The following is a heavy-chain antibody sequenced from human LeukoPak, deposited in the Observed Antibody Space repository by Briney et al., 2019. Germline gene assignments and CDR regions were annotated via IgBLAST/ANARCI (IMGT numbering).Heavy chain of an antibody. CDR2: MNPNSGNT. Sequence: ASVKVSCKASGYTFTSYDINWVRQATGQGLEWMGWMNPNSGNTGYAQKFQGRVTITRNTSISTAYMELSSLRSEDTAVYYCARGSTGYGGNYYFDYWGQGTLVTVSS. V-gene: IGHV1-8*03. D-gene: IGHD4-23*01. CDR1: GYTFTSYD. J-gene: IGHJ4*02. CDR3: ARGSTGYGGNYYFDY.